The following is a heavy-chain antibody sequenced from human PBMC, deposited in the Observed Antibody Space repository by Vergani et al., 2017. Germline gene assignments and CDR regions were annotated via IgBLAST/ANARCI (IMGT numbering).Heavy chain of an antibody. Sequence: QVQLQESGPGLVKPSETLSLTCTVSGGSISSYYWSWIRQPPGKGLEWIGYIYYSGSTNYNPSLKSRVTISVDTSKNHFSLKLSSVTAADTAVYYCARVRDIVLMVYAIPGIFDYWGQGTLVTVSS. CDR1: GGSISSYY. CDR3: ARVRDIVLMVYAIPGIFDY. D-gene: IGHD2-8*01. V-gene: IGHV4-59*01. CDR2: IYYSGST. J-gene: IGHJ4*02.